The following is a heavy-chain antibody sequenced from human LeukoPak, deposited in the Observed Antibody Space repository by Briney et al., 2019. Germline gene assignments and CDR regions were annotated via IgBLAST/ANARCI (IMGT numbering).Heavy chain of an antibody. J-gene: IGHJ1*01. Sequence: PGGSLRLSCAASGFTFSTYWMYWVRQAPGKGLVWVSRIKTDGSITSYADSVKGRFSVSRDNAKNTLYLQMGSLRAEDMAVYYCARQDYGGNPYFQHWGQGTLVTVSS. D-gene: IGHD4-23*01. CDR2: IKTDGSIT. CDR1: GFTFSTYW. CDR3: ARQDYGGNPYFQH. V-gene: IGHV3-74*01.